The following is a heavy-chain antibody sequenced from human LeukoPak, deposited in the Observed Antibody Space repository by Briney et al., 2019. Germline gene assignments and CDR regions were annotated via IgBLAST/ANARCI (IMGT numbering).Heavy chain of an antibody. D-gene: IGHD2-2*01. CDR2: IYPDDSNT. J-gene: IGHJ4*02. CDR3: ARYDMDCSTTSCYSRHFDY. V-gene: IGHV5-51*01. Sequence: KTGESLKISCKGSGYSFTTFWIGWVRQMPGKGLEWMGIIYPDDSNTRYSPSFQGQVTISVDKSITTAYLQWSSLKASDTAIYYCARYDMDCSTTSCYSRHFDYWGQGTLVTVSS. CDR1: GYSFTTFW.